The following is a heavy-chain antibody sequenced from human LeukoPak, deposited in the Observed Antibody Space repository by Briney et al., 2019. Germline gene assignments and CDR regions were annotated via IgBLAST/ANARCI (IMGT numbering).Heavy chain of an antibody. CDR3: ARALTAASDY. CDR1: GFTFSSYS. D-gene: IGHD2-2*01. CDR2: ISSSGSYI. V-gene: IGHV3-21*01. J-gene: IGHJ4*02. Sequence: GGSLRHSCAASGFTFSSYSMNWVRQAPGKGLEWVSSISSSGSYIYYADSVKGRFTISRDNAKNSLYLQMNSLRAEDTAVYYCARALTAASDYWGQGTLVTVSS.